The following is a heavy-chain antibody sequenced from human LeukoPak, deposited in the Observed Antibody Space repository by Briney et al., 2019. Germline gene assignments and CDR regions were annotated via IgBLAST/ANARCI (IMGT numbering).Heavy chain of an antibody. CDR1: GGSFSAYY. CDR3: AGVIAVPRSLDY. CDR2: INHSRST. J-gene: IGHJ4*02. Sequence: SETLSLTCAVYGGSFSAYYWNWIRQPPGKGLEWIGEINHSRSTNYNPSLKSRVTISLDTSKNQFSLKLSSVTAADTAVYYCAGVIAVPRSLDYWGQGTLVTVSS. D-gene: IGHD6-19*01. V-gene: IGHV4-34*01.